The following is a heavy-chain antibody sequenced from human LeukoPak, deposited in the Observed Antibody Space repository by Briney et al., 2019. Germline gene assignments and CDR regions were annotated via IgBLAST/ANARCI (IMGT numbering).Heavy chain of an antibody. Sequence: SETLSLTCTVSGGSISSYYWSWIRQPPGKGLEWIGYIYYSGSTYYNPSLKSRVTISVDTSKNQFSLKLSSVTAADTAVYYCARRGTMVRGIIILYYFDYWGQGTLVTVSS. V-gene: IGHV4-59*04. CDR2: IYYSGST. D-gene: IGHD3-10*01. J-gene: IGHJ4*02. CDR1: GGSISSYY. CDR3: ARRGTMVRGIIILYYFDY.